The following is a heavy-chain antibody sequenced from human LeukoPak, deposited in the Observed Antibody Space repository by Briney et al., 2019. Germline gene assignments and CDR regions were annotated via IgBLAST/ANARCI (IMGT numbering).Heavy chain of an antibody. D-gene: IGHD3-16*02. CDR2: FDPEDGET. CDR1: GGTLSMYA. J-gene: IGHJ5*02. CDR3: ATASGDYVWGSYRYNWFDP. V-gene: IGHV1-24*01. Sequence: ASVTVSFTGSGGTLSMYAISWVRQAPGKGLEWMGGFDPEDGETIYAQKFQGRVTMTEDTSTDTAYMELSSLRSEDTAVYYCATASGDYVWGSYRYNWFDPWGQGTLVTVSS.